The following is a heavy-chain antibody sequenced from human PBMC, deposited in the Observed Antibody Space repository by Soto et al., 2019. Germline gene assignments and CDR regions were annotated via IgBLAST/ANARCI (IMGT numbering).Heavy chain of an antibody. Sequence: GASVKVSCKASGGTFSCYAICWLRQSPGQGLEWMGSIFPLTDIPDYAQNFQARLTISADKSTSTAYMELSSLTSDDTAMYFCARGPLVVLNYFESWGQGTLVTVSS. CDR2: IFPLTDIP. J-gene: IGHJ4*02. CDR3: ARGPLVVLNYFES. V-gene: IGHV1-69*04. CDR1: GGTFSCYA.